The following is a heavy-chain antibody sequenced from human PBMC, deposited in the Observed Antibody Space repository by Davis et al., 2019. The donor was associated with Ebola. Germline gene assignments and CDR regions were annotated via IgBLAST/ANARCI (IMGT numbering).Heavy chain of an antibody. Sequence: PGGSLRLSCEASGFTFSSHGMHWVRQAPGKGLEWVSAISGTRGSTHYADSVKGRFTISRDNSKNTLILQMNSLRAEDTAIYYCAKEELKVFDYWGQGTLVTVSS. CDR2: ISGTRGST. CDR1: GFTFSSHG. D-gene: IGHD3-10*01. CDR3: AKEELKVFDY. J-gene: IGHJ4*02. V-gene: IGHV3-23*01.